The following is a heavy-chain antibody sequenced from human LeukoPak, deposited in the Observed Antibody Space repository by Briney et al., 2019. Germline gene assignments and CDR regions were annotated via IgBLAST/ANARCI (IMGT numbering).Heavy chain of an antibody. Sequence: SVKVSCKASGGTFSSYTISWVRQAPGQGLEWMGRIIPILGIANYAQKFQGRVTITADKSTSTAYMELSSLRSEDTAVYYCARAGRAAGNIWDDYWGPGTQVTVSS. D-gene: IGHD6-13*01. CDR1: GGTFSSYT. CDR3: ARAGRAAGNIWDDY. J-gene: IGHJ4*02. V-gene: IGHV1-69*02. CDR2: IIPILGIA.